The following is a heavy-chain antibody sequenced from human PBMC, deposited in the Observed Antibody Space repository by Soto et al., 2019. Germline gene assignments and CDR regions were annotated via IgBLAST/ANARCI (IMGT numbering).Heavy chain of an antibody. CDR2: IIPIFGTA. Sequence: SVKVSCKASGGTFSSYAISWVRQAPGQGLEWMGGIIPIFGTANYAQKFQGRVTITADESTSTAHMELSSLRSEDTAVYYCARDIRDIVVVPAAIGWFDPWGQGTLVTVSS. CDR3: ARDIRDIVVVPAAIGWFDP. CDR1: GGTFSSYA. D-gene: IGHD2-2*02. V-gene: IGHV1-69*13. J-gene: IGHJ5*02.